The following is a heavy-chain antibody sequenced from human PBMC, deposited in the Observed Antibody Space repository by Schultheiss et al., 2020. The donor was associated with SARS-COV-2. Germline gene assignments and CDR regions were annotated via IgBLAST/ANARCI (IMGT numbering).Heavy chain of an antibody. Sequence: ASVKVSCKASGYTFTSYYMHWVRQAPGQGLEWMGIINPSGGSTSYAQKFQGRVTITADESTSTAYMELSSLRSEDTAVYYCARDGGGSRRFDPWGQGTLVTVSS. V-gene: IGHV1-46*01. CDR3: ARDGGGSRRFDP. D-gene: IGHD3-16*01. J-gene: IGHJ5*02. CDR2: INPSGGST. CDR1: GYTFTSYY.